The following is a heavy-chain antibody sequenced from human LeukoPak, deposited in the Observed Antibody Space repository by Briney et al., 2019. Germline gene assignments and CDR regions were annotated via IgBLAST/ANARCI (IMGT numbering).Heavy chain of an antibody. CDR1: GFIFSSYG. V-gene: IGHV3-30*03. J-gene: IGHJ3*02. D-gene: IGHD6-19*01. CDR3: ARDRGGWYKDAFDI. CDR2: ISYDGNKR. Sequence: GGSLRLSCAASGFIFSSYGMRWVRQAPGKGLECVAVISYDGNKRYYEESVKGRFTISRDNSKTTLYLEIDSLSAEDTAVYYCARDRGGWYKDAFDIWGQGTMVTVSS.